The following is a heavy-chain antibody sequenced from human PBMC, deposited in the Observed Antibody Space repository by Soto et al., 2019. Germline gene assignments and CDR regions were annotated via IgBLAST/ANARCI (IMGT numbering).Heavy chain of an antibody. CDR2: IYWDDDK. CDR1: GFSLSTSGVG. Sequence: QITLKESGPTLVKPTQTLTLTCTFSGFSLSTSGVGVGWIRQPPGKALEWLALIYWDDDKRYSQSLKSRLTITKDTSKNQVVLTMTNMDPVDTATYYFALGGRYNNWFDPWGQGTLVTVSS. V-gene: IGHV2-5*02. J-gene: IGHJ5*02. CDR3: ALGGRYNNWFDP. D-gene: IGHD3-16*01.